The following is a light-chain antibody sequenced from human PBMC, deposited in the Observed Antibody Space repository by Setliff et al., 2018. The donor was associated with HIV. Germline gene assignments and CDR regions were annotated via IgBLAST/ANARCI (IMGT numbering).Light chain of an antibody. V-gene: IGLV2-11*01. CDR3: CSNAARPTFYV. J-gene: IGLJ1*01. CDR2: DVS. Sequence: QSALTLPRSVSGSPGQSVTIFCSGSSTTFGTYNYVSWYQQQPGKAPRLIIYDVSERPPGVPDRFSGSKSGNTASLTISGLQAEDEADYYCCSNAARPTFYVFGSGTKVTVL. CDR1: STTFGTYNY.